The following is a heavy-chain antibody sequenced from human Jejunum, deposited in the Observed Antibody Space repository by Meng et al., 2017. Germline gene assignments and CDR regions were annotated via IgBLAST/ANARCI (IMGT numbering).Heavy chain of an antibody. CDR3: AKDWSDTAFDY. J-gene: IGHJ4*02. CDR2: IYWDDDK. D-gene: IGHD3-9*01. Sequence: ELGPALGYPDHASTLTGTFPGLSLTVSGVGVGWTGQPPGKALEWLALIYWDDDKRYSPYLKSRLSITKDTSKNQVVLTLTNVDPVDTATYYCAKDWSDTAFDYWGQGTLVTVSS. V-gene: IGHV2-5*02. CDR1: GLSLTVSGVG.